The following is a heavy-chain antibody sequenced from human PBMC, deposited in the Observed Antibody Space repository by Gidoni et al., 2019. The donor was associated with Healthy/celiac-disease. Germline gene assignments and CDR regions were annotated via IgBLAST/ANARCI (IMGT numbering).Heavy chain of an antibody. CDR2: IDPSDSYT. CDR1: GYSFTSYW. D-gene: IGHD3-3*01. J-gene: IGHJ6*02. V-gene: IGHV5-10-1*03. Sequence: EVQLVQSGAEVKKPGESLRISCKGSGYSFTSYWISWVRQMPGKGLEWMGRIDPSDSYTNYSPSFQGHVTISADKSISTAYLQWSSLKASDTAMYYCATAFFGVAPYYYYGMDVWGQGTTVTVSS. CDR3: ATAFFGVAPYYYYGMDV.